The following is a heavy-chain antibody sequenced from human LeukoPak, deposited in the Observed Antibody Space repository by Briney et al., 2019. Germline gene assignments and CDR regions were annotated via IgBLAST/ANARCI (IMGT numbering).Heavy chain of an antibody. D-gene: IGHD5-12*01. CDR2: ISSGSSSV. Sequence: GGSLRLSCSASGFTFSAYTMNWVRQAPGQGLEWVSYISSGSSSVYYADSVKGRFTISRDNARNSLYLQMNSLRAEDTAVYYCARPVDYNAGDYWGQGTLVTVSS. CDR3: ARPVDYNAGDY. V-gene: IGHV3-48*04. CDR1: GFTFSAYT. J-gene: IGHJ4*02.